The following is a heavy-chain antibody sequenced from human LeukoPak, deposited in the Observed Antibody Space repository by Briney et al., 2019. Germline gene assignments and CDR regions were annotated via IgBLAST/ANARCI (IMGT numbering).Heavy chain of an antibody. CDR2: INPSGGST. V-gene: IGHV1-46*01. D-gene: IGHD6-19*01. CDR1: GGTFSSYA. CDR3: AILRGEQWLQVDY. J-gene: IGHJ4*02. Sequence: ASVKVSCKTSGGTFSSYAISWVRQAPGQGLEWMGIINPSGGSTSYAQKFQGRVTMTRDTSTSTVYMELSSLRSEDTAVYYCAILRGEQWLQVDYWGQGTLVTVSS.